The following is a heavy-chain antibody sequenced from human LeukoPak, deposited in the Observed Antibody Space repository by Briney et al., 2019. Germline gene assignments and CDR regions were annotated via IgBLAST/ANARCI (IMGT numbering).Heavy chain of an antibody. CDR2: ISGSGGST. J-gene: IGHJ4*02. CDR1: GFTFSSYA. Sequence: GGSLRLSCAASGFTFSSYAMSWVRQAPGEGLEWVSAISGSGGSTYYADSVKGRFTISRDNSKNTLYLQMNSLRAEDTAVYYCAKLGPITMVRGVIIGWDYWGQGTLVTVSS. V-gene: IGHV3-23*01. D-gene: IGHD3-10*01. CDR3: AKLGPITMVRGVIIGWDY.